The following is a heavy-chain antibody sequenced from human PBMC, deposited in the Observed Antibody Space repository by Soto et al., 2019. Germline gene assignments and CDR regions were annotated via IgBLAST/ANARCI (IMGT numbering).Heavy chain of an antibody. J-gene: IGHJ6*02. CDR1: SGPDRSHN. CDR3: VRQGIDYLHGLVDV. V-gene: IGHV4-59*08. Sequence: QVQLQQSGPRLVKPSETLSLTCTVSSGPDRSHNWGWILQPPGRGLEWIGYVYYTGDTAYNPFLRGRVTISADTSTNDISLTLNSVTAADTAVYYCVRQGIDYLHGLVDVWGQGTTVSVSS. CDR2: VYYTGDT. D-gene: IGHD4-17*01.